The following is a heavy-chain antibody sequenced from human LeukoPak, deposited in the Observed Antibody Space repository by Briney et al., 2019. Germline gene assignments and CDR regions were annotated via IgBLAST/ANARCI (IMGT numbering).Heavy chain of an antibody. J-gene: IGHJ4*02. V-gene: IGHV3-15*01. CDR2: IRSETDGATT. D-gene: IGHD3-10*01. CDR3: TTDLNQRLKWFGNPLDH. Sequence: GGSLRLSCVASGFSFTYAWMSWVRQAPGKGLQWVGHIRSETDGATTDYAAAVQGRFTISRDDSKKMLYLEMNSLKTEDTGLYYCTTDLNQRLKWFGNPLDHWGQGTPVTVSS. CDR1: GFSFTYAW.